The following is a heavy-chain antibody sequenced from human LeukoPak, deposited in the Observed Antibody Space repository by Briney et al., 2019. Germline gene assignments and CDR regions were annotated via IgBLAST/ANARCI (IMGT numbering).Heavy chain of an antibody. J-gene: IGHJ3*02. CDR2: IIPIFGTA. CDR1: GGTFSSYA. D-gene: IGHD3-10*01. V-gene: IGHV1-69*13. CDR3: ARVRVTGSGSYPTIDAFDI. Sequence: SVKVSCKASGGTFSSYAISWVRQAPGQGLEWMGGIIPIFGTANCAQKFQGRVTITADESTSTAYMELSSLRSEDTAVYYCARVRVTGSGSYPTIDAFDIWGQGTMVTVSS.